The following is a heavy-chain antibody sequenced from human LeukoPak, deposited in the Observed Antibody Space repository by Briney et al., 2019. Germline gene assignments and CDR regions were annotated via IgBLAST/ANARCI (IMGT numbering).Heavy chain of an antibody. Sequence: GGPLRLSCAASGFTVSSNYMSWVRQAPGKGLEWVSVIYSGGGTYYTDSVKGRFTISRDSSKNTLYLQMNSLRAEDTAVYYCARVARYNWFDPWGQGTLVTVSS. CDR1: GFTVSSNY. CDR3: ARVARYNWFDP. CDR2: IYSGGGT. V-gene: IGHV3-53*01. J-gene: IGHJ5*02.